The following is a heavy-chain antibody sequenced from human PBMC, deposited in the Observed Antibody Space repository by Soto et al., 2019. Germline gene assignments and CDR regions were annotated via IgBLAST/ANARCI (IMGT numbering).Heavy chain of an antibody. CDR1: GFTFSSYG. D-gene: IGHD5-18*01. CDR3: AKDLKEYSYGPYYYYYYGMDV. CDR2: ISYDGSKK. V-gene: IGHV3-30*18. Sequence: GGSLRLSCAASGFTFSSYGMHWVRQAPGKGLEWVAVISYDGSKKYYADSVKGRFTISRDNSKNTLYLQMNSLRAEDTAVYYCAKDLKEYSYGPYYYYYYGMDVWGQGTTVTVSS. J-gene: IGHJ6*02.